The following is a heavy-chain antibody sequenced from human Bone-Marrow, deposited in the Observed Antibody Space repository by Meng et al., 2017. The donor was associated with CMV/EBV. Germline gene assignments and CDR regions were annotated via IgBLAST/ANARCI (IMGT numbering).Heavy chain of an antibody. CDR2: INPNSGGT. CDR3: ARVQPQFCSSTSCHGIEDYGMVV. CDR1: GYTFTGYY. Sequence: ASVKVSCKASGYTFTGYYMHWVRQAPGQGLEWMGWINPNSGGTNYAQNFQGRVTMTRDTSISTAYMELSSLRSDDTAVYYCARVQPQFCSSTSCHGIEDYGMVVWGQGTTVTVSS. V-gene: IGHV1-2*02. J-gene: IGHJ6*02. D-gene: IGHD2-2*01.